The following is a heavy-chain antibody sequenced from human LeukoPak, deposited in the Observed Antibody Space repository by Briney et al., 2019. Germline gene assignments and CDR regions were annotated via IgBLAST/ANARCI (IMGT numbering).Heavy chain of an antibody. J-gene: IGHJ4*02. CDR2: IYSGGST. D-gene: IGHD5-18*01. CDR3: ARDRIHYFDY. CDR1: GFTVSSNY. V-gene: IGHV3-53*01. Sequence: GGSLRLSCAASGFTVSSNYMSWVRQAPGKGLEWVSVIYSGGSTYYADSVKGRFTISRDNSKNTLYPQMNSLRAEDTAVYYCARDRIHYFDYWGQGTLVTVSS.